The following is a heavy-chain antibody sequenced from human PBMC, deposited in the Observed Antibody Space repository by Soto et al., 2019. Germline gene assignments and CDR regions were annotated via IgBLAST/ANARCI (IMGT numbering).Heavy chain of an antibody. J-gene: IGHJ5*02. V-gene: IGHV3-23*01. D-gene: IGHD1-1*01. CDR1: GFTFSSYA. CDR3: ATEGTFLDLNWFDP. CDR2: ISGSGGST. Sequence: GESLKISCAASGFTFSSYAMSWVRQAPGKGLEWVSAISGSGGSTYYADSVKGRFTISRDNSKTTLYLQMNSLRAEDTAVYYCATEGTFLDLNWFDPWGQGTLVTVSS.